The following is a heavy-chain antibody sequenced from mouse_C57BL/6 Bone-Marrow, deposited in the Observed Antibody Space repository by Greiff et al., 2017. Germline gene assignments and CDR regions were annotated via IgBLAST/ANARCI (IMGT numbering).Heavy chain of an antibody. CDR1: GYTFTSYG. V-gene: IGHV1-81*01. CDR3: ASPSGISGYAMDY. Sequence: QVQLQQSGAELARPGASVKLSCKASGYTFTSYGISWVKQSTGQGLEWIGEIYPRSGNTDYTEKFKGKATLTADTSSSTAYMELRILTSEDSAVYFCASPSGISGYAMDYWGQGTSVTVSS. J-gene: IGHJ4*01. D-gene: IGHD3-1*01. CDR2: IYPRSGNT.